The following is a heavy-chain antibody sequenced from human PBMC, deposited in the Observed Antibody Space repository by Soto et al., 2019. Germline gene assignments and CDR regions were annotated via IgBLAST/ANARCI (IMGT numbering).Heavy chain of an antibody. CDR2: IYPGDSDT. D-gene: IGHD4-17*01. CDR3: ARPPYHSNDYGDHPGN. J-gene: IGHJ4*02. V-gene: IGHV5-51*01. CDR1: GYSFTSYW. Sequence: GESLKISCKGSGYSFTSYWIGWVRQMPGKGLEWMGIIYPGDSDTRYSPSFQGQVTISADKSISTAYLQWSSLKASDTAMYYCARPPYHSNDYGDHPGNWGQGTLVTVSS.